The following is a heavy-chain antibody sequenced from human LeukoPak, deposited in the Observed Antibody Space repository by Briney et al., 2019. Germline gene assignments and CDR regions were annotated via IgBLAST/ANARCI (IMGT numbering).Heavy chain of an antibody. CDR1: GFTVSSNY. CDR2: IYNSGKT. J-gene: IGHJ6*02. D-gene: IGHD3-10*01. Sequence: GGSLRLSCVVSGFTVSSNYMSWVRQAPGKGLEWVSVIYNSGKTNYADSVKGRFTISRDNLKNTLFLQMNSLRAEDTAVYYCARSPMVRGVSGYYYGMDVWGQGTTVTVSS. CDR3: ARSPMVRGVSGYYYGMDV. V-gene: IGHV3-66*01.